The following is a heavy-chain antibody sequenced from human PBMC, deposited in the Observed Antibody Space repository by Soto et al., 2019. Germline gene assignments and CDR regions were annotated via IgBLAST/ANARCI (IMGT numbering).Heavy chain of an antibody. D-gene: IGHD3-10*01. J-gene: IGHJ4*02. CDR2: IIPILGIA. Sequence: SVKVSCKASGGTFSSYTISWVRQAPGQGLEWMGRIIPILGIANYAQEFQGRVTITADKSTSTAYMELSSLRSEDTAVYYCGGMVRGVTTINVFDYWGQRNLVTVSS. V-gene: IGHV1-69*02. CDR1: GGTFSSYT. CDR3: GGMVRGVTTINVFDY.